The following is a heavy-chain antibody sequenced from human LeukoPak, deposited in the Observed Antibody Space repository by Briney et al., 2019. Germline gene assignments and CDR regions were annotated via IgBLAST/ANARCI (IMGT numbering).Heavy chain of an antibody. D-gene: IGHD6-19*01. Sequence: GESLKISCKGSGYSFTSYWIGWVRQMPGEGLEWMGIIYPGDSDTRYSPSFQGQVTISADKSISTAYLQWSSLKASDTAMYYCARRTFGGYSSGWYSIAANYFDYWGQGTLVTVSS. J-gene: IGHJ4*02. V-gene: IGHV5-51*01. CDR2: IYPGDSDT. CDR3: ARRTFGGYSSGWYSIAANYFDY. CDR1: GYSFTSYW.